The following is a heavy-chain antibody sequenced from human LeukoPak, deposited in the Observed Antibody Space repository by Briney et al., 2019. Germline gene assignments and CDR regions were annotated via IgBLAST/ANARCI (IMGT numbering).Heavy chain of an antibody. D-gene: IGHD3-22*01. CDR2: ISSSGDTI. J-gene: IGHJ4*02. CDR3: ARHNSSGYWDNFDY. Sequence: PGGPLRLSCAASGFTFSDYYMSWIRQAPGKGLEGVSYISSSGDTIYYADSVKGRFTISRDNAKNSLYLQMNSLRAEDTAVYYCARHNSSGYWDNFDYWGQGTLVTVSS. V-gene: IGHV3-11*04. CDR1: GFTFSDYY.